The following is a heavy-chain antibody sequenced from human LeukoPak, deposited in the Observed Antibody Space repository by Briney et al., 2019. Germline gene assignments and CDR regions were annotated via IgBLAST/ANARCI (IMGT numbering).Heavy chain of an antibody. D-gene: IGHD6-13*01. V-gene: IGHV4-31*03. CDR1: GGSISSSNYY. J-gene: IGHJ4*02. Sequence: PSQTLSLTCTVSGGSISSSNYYWSWIRQHPGKGLEWIGYTYNSGSTYYNPSLTSRVTISVDTSKNQFSLELSSVTAADTAVYYCARGVFHSGSSWRFDYWGQGTLVTVSS. CDR2: TYNSGST. CDR3: ARGVFHSGSSWRFDY.